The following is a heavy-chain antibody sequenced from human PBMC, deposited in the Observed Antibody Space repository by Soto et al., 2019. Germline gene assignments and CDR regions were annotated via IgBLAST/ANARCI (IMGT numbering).Heavy chain of an antibody. CDR1: GGSVSSGSYY. Sequence: ETLSLTCTVSGGSVSSGSYYWSWIRQPPGKGLEWIGYIYYSGSTNYNPSLKSRVTISVDTSKNQFSLKLSSVTAADTAVYYCARDGNWFDPWGQGTLVTVS. J-gene: IGHJ5*02. V-gene: IGHV4-61*01. CDR2: IYYSGST. CDR3: ARDGNWFDP.